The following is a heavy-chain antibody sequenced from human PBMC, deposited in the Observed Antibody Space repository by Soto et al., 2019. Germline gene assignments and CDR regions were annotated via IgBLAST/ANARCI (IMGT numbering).Heavy chain of an antibody. Sequence: QVQLVQSGAEVKKPGASVKVSCKASGYSFTSYGISWVRQAPGQGLEWMGWISAYNGNTNYAQKIQGRVTMTTDTSTSTVYMELRSLRSDDTAVYFCARTLVVAGTSGFDSWGQGTLVTVSS. CDR3: ARTLVVAGTSGFDS. V-gene: IGHV1-18*01. CDR1: GYSFTSYG. D-gene: IGHD6-19*01. J-gene: IGHJ4*02. CDR2: ISAYNGNT.